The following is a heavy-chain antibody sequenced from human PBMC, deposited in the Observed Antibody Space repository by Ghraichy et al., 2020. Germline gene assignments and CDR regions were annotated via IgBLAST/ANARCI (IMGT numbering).Heavy chain of an antibody. Sequence: GGSLRLSCAASGFTFTNHWMNWVRQAPGKGLEWVANIKQDGSEKNYMESVKGRFTISRDNAKNSLYLQMNSLRAEDSAVYYCARALAPGAVDVRGQGTTVTVSS. CDR1: GFTFTNHW. J-gene: IGHJ6*02. D-gene: IGHD1-26*01. V-gene: IGHV3-7*01. CDR3: ARALAPGAVDV. CDR2: IKQDGSEK.